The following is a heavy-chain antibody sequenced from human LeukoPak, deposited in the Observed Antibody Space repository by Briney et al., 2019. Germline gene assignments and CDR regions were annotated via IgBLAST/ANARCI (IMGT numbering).Heavy chain of an antibody. Sequence: PGGSLRLSCAASGFTFDDYGMSWVRQAPGKGLEWVSAISGSGGSTYYADSVKGRFTISRDNSKNTLYLQMNSLRAEDTAVYYCAKGGSYYYDSSGYYYDYWGQGTLVTVSS. V-gene: IGHV3-23*01. CDR2: ISGSGGST. D-gene: IGHD3-22*01. CDR3: AKGGSYYYDSSGYYYDY. J-gene: IGHJ4*02. CDR1: GFTFDDYG.